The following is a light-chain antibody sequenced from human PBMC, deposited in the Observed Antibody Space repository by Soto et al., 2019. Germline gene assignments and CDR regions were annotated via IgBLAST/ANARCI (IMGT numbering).Light chain of an antibody. Sequence: EIVLTQSPATLSLSPGEGATLSCRASESVAGYLAWYQQKPGLPPRLLIYETSNRAIGLPDRFSGSGSGTDFTLTISSLEPEDSGVYYCQQRWRWPSNTFGQGTRLEIK. V-gene: IGKV3-11*01. CDR1: ESVAGY. J-gene: IGKJ5*01. CDR3: QQRWRWPSNT. CDR2: ETS.